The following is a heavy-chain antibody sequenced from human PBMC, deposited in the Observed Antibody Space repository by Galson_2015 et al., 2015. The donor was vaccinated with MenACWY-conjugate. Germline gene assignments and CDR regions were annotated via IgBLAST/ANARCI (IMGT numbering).Heavy chain of an antibody. CDR1: GYTFTTFY. D-gene: IGHD3-22*01. V-gene: IGHV1-46*01. CDR3: ARSSGWIQSRQDMRHLDY. J-gene: IGHJ4*02. CDR2: INPSGSTT. Sequence: SVKVSCKASGYTFTTFYLHWLRQAPGQGLEWVGVINPSGSTTAYAQNFQDRVAMTRDTSTSTVYMDLSSLRSEDTAVYFCARSSGWIQSRQDMRHLDYRGPGTLVTRSS.